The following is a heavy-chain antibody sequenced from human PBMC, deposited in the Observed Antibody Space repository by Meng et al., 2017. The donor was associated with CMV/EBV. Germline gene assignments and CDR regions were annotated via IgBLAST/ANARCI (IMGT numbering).Heavy chain of an antibody. J-gene: IGHJ4*02. CDR1: GFTFGDYA. Sequence: GESLKISCTASGFTFGDYAMSWVRQAPGKGLEWVGFIRSKAYGGTTEYAASVKGRFTISRDDSKSIAYLQMNSLKTEDTAVYYCTRISDYDILTGQDYWGQRTLVTVSS. CDR2: IRSKAYGGTT. CDR3: TRISDYDILTGQDY. D-gene: IGHD3-9*01. V-gene: IGHV3-49*04.